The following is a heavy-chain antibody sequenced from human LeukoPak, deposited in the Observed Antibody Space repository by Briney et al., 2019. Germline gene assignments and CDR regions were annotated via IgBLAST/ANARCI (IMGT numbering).Heavy chain of an antibody. J-gene: IGHJ6*03. V-gene: IGHV7-4-1*02. D-gene: IGHD3-10*01. CDR2: INTNTGNP. Sequence: ASVKVSCKASGYTFTNYAMNWVRQAPGQGLEWMGWINTNTGNPTYAQGFTGRFVFSLDTSVSTAYLQISSLKAEDTAVYYCARSYGSGLNYYYYYYMDVWGKGTTVTISS. CDR1: GYTFTNYA. CDR3: ARSYGSGLNYYYYYYMDV.